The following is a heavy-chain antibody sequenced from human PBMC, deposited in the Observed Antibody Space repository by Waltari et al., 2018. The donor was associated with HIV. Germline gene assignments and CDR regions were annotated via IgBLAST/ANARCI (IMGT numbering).Heavy chain of an antibody. Sequence: EVRLVQSGAEVKKPGESLRISCKGSGYSFSSSWIGWVRQMPGKGLEWMGIIYPDDSDTRYNPAFQGQVRLSADKSISTAYLQWSSLKASDTAIYYCARSDFWSGKFAFWGQGTLVTVSS. CDR1: GYSFSSSW. V-gene: IGHV5-51*01. D-gene: IGHD3-3*01. J-gene: IGHJ4*02. CDR2: IYPDDSDT. CDR3: ARSDFWSGKFAF.